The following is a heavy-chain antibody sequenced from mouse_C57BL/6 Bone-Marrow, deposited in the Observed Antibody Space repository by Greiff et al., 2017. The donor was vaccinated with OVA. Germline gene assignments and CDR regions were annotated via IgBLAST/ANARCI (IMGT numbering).Heavy chain of an antibody. CDR2: ISSGGSYT. D-gene: IGHD1-1*01. Sequence: EVNVVESGGDLVKPGGSLKLSCAASGFTFSSYGMSWVRQTPDKRLEWVATISSGGSYTYYPDSVKGRFTISRDNAKNTLYLQMSSLKSEDTAMYYCARQRVVAPFAYWGQGTLVTVSA. V-gene: IGHV5-6*01. CDR1: GFTFSSYG. J-gene: IGHJ3*01. CDR3: ARQRVVAPFAY.